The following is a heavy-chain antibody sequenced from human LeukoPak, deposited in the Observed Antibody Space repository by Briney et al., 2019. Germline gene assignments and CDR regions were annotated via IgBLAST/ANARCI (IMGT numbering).Heavy chain of an antibody. D-gene: IGHD4-17*01. V-gene: IGHV1-69*01. CDR2: IIPIFGTA. J-gene: IGHJ6*04. Sequence: SVKVSCKASGGTFSSYAISWVRQAPGQGLEWMGGIIPIFGTANYAQKFQGRVTITADESTSTAYMELSSLRSEDTAVYYCASPTVTTSYYYGMDVWGKGTRSPSPQ. CDR1: GGTFSSYA. CDR3: ASPTVTTSYYYGMDV.